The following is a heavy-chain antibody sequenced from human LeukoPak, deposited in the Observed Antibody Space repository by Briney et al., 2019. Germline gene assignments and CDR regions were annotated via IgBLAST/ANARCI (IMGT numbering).Heavy chain of an antibody. D-gene: IGHD2-2*01. CDR3: ARGGFLISTSCYPFAY. CDR2: IYYSGST. V-gene: IGHV4-59*01. CDR1: GGSISSYY. J-gene: IGHJ4*02. Sequence: SETLSLTCTVSGGSISSYYWSWIRQPPGKGLEWIGYIYYSGSTNYNPSLKSRVTISVDTSKNQFSLKLSSVTAADTAVYYCARGGFLISTSCYPFAYWGREPWSPSPQ.